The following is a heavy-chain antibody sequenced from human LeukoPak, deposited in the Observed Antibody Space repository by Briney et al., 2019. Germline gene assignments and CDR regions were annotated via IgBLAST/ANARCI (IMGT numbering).Heavy chain of an antibody. J-gene: IGHJ5*01. CDR2: ISWNSGII. Sequence: PGGSLRLSCAAYGFTFADYAMHWVRQVPGKGLEWVACISWNSGIIVYADSVKGRFTISRDSAKNSLYLQMNSLRPEDTALYYCAKVAAYSSGWYDSWGQGTLVTVSS. CDR1: GFTFADYA. CDR3: AKVAAYSSGWYDS. D-gene: IGHD6-19*01. V-gene: IGHV3-9*01.